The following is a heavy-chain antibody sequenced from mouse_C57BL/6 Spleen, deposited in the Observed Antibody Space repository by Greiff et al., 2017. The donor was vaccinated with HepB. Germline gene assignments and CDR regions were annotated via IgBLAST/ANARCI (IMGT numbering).Heavy chain of an antibody. CDR3: ARRDYHYYYFDY. V-gene: IGHV1-80*01. J-gene: IGHJ2*01. CDR1: GYAFSSYW. D-gene: IGHD2-4*01. Sequence: QVQLQQSGAELVKPGASVKISCKASGYAFSSYWMNWVKQRPGKGLEWIGQIYPGDGDTNYNGKCKGKATLTADKSSSTAYMQLSSLTSEDSAVYFCARRDYHYYYFDYWGQGTTLTVSS. CDR2: IYPGDGDT.